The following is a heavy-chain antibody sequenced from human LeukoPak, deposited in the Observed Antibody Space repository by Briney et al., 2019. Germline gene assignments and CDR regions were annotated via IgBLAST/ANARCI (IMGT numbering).Heavy chain of an antibody. J-gene: IGHJ4*02. V-gene: IGHV1-8*01. CDR1: GYTFTSYD. Sequence: ASVKVSCKASGYTFTSYDINWVRQATGQGLEWMGWMNPNSGNTGYAQKFQGRVTMTRNTSISTAYMELSSLRSEDTAVYYCAAGYSSSWQPFDYWGQGTLVTVSS. D-gene: IGHD6-13*01. CDR3: AAGYSSSWQPFDY. CDR2: MNPNSGNT.